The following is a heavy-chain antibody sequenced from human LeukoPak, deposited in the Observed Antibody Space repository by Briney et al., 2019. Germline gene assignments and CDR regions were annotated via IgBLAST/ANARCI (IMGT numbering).Heavy chain of an antibody. CDR2: INHSGST. D-gene: IGHD3-3*01. CDR1: GGSFSGYY. Sequence: SETLSLTCAVYGGSFSGYYWSWIRQPPGKGLEWIGEINHSGSTNYNPSLKSRVTISVDTSKNQFSLNLSSVTAADTAVYYCARDFYYYGMDVWGQGTTVTVSS. CDR3: ARDFYYYGMDV. V-gene: IGHV4-34*01. J-gene: IGHJ6*02.